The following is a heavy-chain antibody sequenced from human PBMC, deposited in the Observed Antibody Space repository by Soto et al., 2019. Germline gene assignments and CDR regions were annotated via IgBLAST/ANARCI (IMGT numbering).Heavy chain of an antibody. CDR1: GYAFTTYG. J-gene: IGHJ4*02. CDR2: ISAHNGNT. CDR3: ARGRYGDY. D-gene: IGHD1-1*01. V-gene: IGHV1-18*01. Sequence: QVHLVQSGAEVKKPGASVKVSCQASGYAFTTYGITWVRQAPGQGLEWMGWISAHNGNTNYAQKLQGRVTVTRDTSTSTAYMELRGLRVDDTAVYYCARGRYGDYWGQGALVTVSS.